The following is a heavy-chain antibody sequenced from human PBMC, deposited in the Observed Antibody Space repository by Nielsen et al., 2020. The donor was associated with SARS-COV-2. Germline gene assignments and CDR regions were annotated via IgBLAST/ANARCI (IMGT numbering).Heavy chain of an antibody. J-gene: IGHJ4*02. V-gene: IGHV4-59*01. CDR1: GDSIRGYY. Sequence: SETLSLTCAVSGDSIRGYYWSWIRQPPGKGLEWIAYIYPSGRTNYNPSLKSRAIISEDTSRNQFSLRLNSVTAADTAVYYCAKGAGWYNYWGQGILVTVSS. D-gene: IGHD6-19*01. CDR3: AKGAGWYNY. CDR2: IYPSGRT.